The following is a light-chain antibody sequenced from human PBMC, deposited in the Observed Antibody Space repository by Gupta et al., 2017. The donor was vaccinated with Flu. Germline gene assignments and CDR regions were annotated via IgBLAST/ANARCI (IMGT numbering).Light chain of an antibody. CDR1: QEIYNY. CDR3: QKKNSSPGT. V-gene: IGKV1-27*01. J-gene: IGKJ1*01. CDR2: AAS. Sequence: PSSLSASVGDRVTITCRTSQEIYNYVAWYQQKPGRAPELLIYAASTVQSGVPSRFGGGGSGTNFTLTIRGLRPEDYATYYCQKKNSSPGTFGQGTKVEVK.